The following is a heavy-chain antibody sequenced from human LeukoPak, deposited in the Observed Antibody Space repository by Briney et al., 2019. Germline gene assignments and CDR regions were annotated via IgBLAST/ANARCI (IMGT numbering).Heavy chain of an antibody. J-gene: IGHJ5*02. D-gene: IGHD3-3*01. CDR3: ARDTSIGDFWSGYPPFNWFDP. CDR1: GYTFTSYA. V-gene: IGHV7-4-1*02. CDR2: INTNTGNP. Sequence: GASVKVSCKASGYTFTSYAMNWVRQAPGQGLEWMGWINTNTGNPTYAQGFTGRFVFSLDTSVSTAYLQISSLKAEDTAVYYCARDTSIGDFWSGYPPFNWFDPWGQGTLVTVSS.